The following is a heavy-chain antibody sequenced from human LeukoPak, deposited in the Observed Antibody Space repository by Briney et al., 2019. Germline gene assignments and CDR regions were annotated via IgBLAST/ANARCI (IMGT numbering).Heavy chain of an antibody. V-gene: IGHV4-34*01. J-gene: IGHJ3*02. Sequence: SETLSLTCAVYGGSFSGYYWSWIRQPPGKGLEWIGEINHSGSTNYNPSLKSRVTISVDTSKNQFSLKLTSVTAADTAMYYCARRRSAPYYYDTSGQRAYAFDIWAKGQWSPSLQ. CDR1: GGSFSGYY. CDR3: ARRRSAPYYYDTSGQRAYAFDI. CDR2: INHSGST. D-gene: IGHD3-22*01.